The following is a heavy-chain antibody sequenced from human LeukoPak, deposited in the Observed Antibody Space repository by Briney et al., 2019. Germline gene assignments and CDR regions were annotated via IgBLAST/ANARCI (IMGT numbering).Heavy chain of an antibody. J-gene: IGHJ6*03. CDR1: GFTFDDYG. CDR2: IYSDDRA. V-gene: IGHV3-66*01. D-gene: IGHD3-9*01. Sequence: GGSLRLSCAASGFTFDDYGMSWVRQAPGKGLEWVSLIYSDDRAFYADSVKGRFTISRNKSRNTLFLQMSSLKPEDTAIYYCARDLAGFEEPRYYYYMDVWGKGTTVTVSS. CDR3: ARDLAGFEEPRYYYYMDV.